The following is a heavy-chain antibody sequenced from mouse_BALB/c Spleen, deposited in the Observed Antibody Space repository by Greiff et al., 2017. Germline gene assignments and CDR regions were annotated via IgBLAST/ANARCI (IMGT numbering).Heavy chain of an antibody. D-gene: IGHD1-1*01. J-gene: IGHJ4*01. Sequence: EVKLMESGGGLVQPGGSLRLSCATSGFTFTDYYMSWVRQPPGKALEWLGFIRNKANGYTTEYSASVKGRFTISRDNSQSILYLQMNTLRAEDSATYYCARAVRGYAMDYWGQGTSVTVSS. V-gene: IGHV7-3*02. CDR3: ARAVRGYAMDY. CDR2: IRNKANGYTT. CDR1: GFTFTDYY.